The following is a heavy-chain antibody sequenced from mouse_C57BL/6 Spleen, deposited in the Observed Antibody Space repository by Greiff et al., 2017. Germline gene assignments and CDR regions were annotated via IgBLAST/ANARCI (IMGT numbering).Heavy chain of an antibody. J-gene: IGHJ1*03. CDR2: ISYDGSN. CDR3: ARGGGYGGDFDV. D-gene: IGHD2-2*01. Sequence: EVHLVESGPGLVKPSQSLSLTCSVTGYSITSGYYWNWIRQFPGNKLEWMGYISYDGSNNYNPSLKNRISITRDTSKNQFFLKLNSVTTEDTATYYCARGGGYGGDFDVWGTGTTVTVSS. CDR1: GYSITSGYY. V-gene: IGHV3-6*01.